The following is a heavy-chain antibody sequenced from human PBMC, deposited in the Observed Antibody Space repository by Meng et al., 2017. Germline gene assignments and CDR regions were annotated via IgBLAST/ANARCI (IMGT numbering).Heavy chain of an antibody. CDR1: GGSISSYY. D-gene: IGHD5-12*01. Sequence: GSLRLSCTVSGGSISSYYWSWIRQPPGKGLEWIGYIYYSGSTNYNPSLKSRVTISVDTSKNQFSLKLSSVTAADTAVYYCARGPYSGYKRNAFDIWGQGTMVTDSS. J-gene: IGHJ3*02. CDR2: IYYSGST. CDR3: ARGPYSGYKRNAFDI. V-gene: IGHV4-59*01.